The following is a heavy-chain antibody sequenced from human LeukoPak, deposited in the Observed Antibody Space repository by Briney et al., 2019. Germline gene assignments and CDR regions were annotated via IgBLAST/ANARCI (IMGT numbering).Heavy chain of an antibody. CDR3: ATHRTYAFDI. CDR1: GFTFSTYS. J-gene: IGHJ3*02. CDR2: ISGSSSYI. V-gene: IGHV3-21*04. Sequence: PGGSLRLSCAASGFTFSTYSMNWVRQAPGKGLEWVSSISGSSSYIYYTDSLKGRFTISRDNSKNTLDLQMNSLRAEDTAVYYCATHRTYAFDIWGQGTMVTVSS.